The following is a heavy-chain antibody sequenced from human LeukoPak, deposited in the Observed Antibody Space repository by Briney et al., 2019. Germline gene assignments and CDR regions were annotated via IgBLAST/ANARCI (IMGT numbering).Heavy chain of an antibody. V-gene: IGHV4-34*01. CDR1: GGPFSGYY. J-gene: IGHJ6*03. D-gene: IGHD3-22*01. CDR2: FYHSGST. Sequence: PSETLSLTCGVHGGPFSGYYWNWIRQPPGKGLEWIGSFYHSGSTYYNPSLRSRVTISVDTSKNQFSLDLSSVTAADTAVYYCARQHYYDSSGFYPPATRVYYYYYYMDVCGKGTTVTVSS. CDR3: ARQHYYDSSGFYPPATRVYYYYYYMDV.